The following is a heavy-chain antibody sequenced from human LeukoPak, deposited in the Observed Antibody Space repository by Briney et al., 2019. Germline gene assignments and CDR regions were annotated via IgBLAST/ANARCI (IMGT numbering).Heavy chain of an antibody. CDR2: IYHSGST. D-gene: IGHD4-17*01. CDR3: ARDNGDYPYYFDF. Sequence: PSQTLSLTCAVSGGSISSGIYSWNWIRQPPGKGLEWIGYIYHSGSTYYNPPLKSRVTILVDRSKNQFSLKLSSVTAADTAVYYCARDNGDYPYYFDFWGQGTLVTVSS. J-gene: IGHJ4*02. CDR1: GGSISSGIYS. V-gene: IGHV4-30-2*01.